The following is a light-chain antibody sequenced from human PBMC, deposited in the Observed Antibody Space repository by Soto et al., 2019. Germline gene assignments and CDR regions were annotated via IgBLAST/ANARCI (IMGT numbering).Light chain of an antibody. J-gene: IGLJ1*01. CDR3: SSFTGSSPIYV. CDR2: DVS. V-gene: IGLV2-14*01. Sequence: QCALTQPASVSGSPGQSITISCTGSSSDIGAYNDVSWYQQHPGKAPKLMIHDVSDRPSGVSDRFSGSKTGNMASLTISGLQAEDEAHYYCSSFTGSSPIYVLGTGTKVTVL. CDR1: SSDIGAYND.